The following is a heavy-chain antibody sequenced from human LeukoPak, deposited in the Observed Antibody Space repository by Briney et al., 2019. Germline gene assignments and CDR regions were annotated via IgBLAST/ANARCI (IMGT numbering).Heavy chain of an antibody. CDR1: GGSITSSNYY. V-gene: IGHV4-39*01. CDR2: IYYSGNT. CDR3: APSSIWYAASSWFDP. D-gene: IGHD6-13*01. J-gene: IGHJ5*02. Sequence: PSETLSLTCTVSGGSITSSNYYWGWIRQPPGKGLEWIGSIYYSGNTYYNPSLKSRVTISGDTSKNQFSLKLTSVTAADTAVYYCAPSSIWYAASSWFDPWGQGTLVTVSS.